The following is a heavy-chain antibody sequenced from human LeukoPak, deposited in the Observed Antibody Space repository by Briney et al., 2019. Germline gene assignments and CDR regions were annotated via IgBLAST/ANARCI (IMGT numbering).Heavy chain of an antibody. J-gene: IGHJ4*02. D-gene: IGHD3-22*01. V-gene: IGHV1-2*02. Sequence: ASVKVSCRASGYTFTGYYMHWVRQAPGQGLEWMGWINPNSGGTNYAQKFQGRVTMTRDTSISTAYMELSRLRSDDTAVYYCAKLDSSGPGVDYWGQGTLVTVSS. CDR3: AKLDSSGPGVDY. CDR2: INPNSGGT. CDR1: GYTFTGYY.